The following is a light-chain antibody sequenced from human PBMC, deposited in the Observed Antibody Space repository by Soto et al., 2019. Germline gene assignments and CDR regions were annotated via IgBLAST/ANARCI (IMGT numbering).Light chain of an antibody. V-gene: IGLV2-11*01. CDR1: NIDVGGYNY. CDR2: DVS. J-gene: IGLJ1*01. CDR3: CSDAGRGYV. Sequence: SVFAQPPPVFGAPGQSGPIPRPGNNIDVGGYNYVSWYQQHPGKAPKLMIYDVSKRPSGVPDRFSGSKSGNTASLTISGLQAEDEADYYCCSDAGRGYVFGTGTKVTVL.